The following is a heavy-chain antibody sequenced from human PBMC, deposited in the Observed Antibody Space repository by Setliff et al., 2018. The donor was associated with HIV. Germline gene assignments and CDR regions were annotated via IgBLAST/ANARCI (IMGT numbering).Heavy chain of an antibody. V-gene: IGHV4-34*01. Sequence: SETLSLTCVVSGGSFSVDGYYWSWIRQSPGKGLEWIGQINPTGSITNYNPSFKSRVTISVETSRRQFSLSLTSMTAADTAMYYCAGPHHYYGMDVWGQGTTVTVSS. J-gene: IGHJ6*02. CDR3: AGPHHYYGMDV. CDR1: GGSFSVDGYY. CDR2: INPTGSIT.